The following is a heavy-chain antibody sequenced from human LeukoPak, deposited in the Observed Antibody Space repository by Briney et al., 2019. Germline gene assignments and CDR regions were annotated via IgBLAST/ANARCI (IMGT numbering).Heavy chain of an antibody. CDR2: ISYDGSNK. J-gene: IGHJ4*02. CDR3: ASGPTTALIY. D-gene: IGHD1-26*01. Sequence: GGSLRLSCAASGFTFSTYIMHWVRQAPGKGLEWVAVISYDGSNKFCADSVKGRFTISGDNSRNTLYLQMNSLRAEDTAVYYCASGPTTALIYWGQGTLVTVSS. V-gene: IGHV3-30-3*01. CDR1: GFTFSTYI.